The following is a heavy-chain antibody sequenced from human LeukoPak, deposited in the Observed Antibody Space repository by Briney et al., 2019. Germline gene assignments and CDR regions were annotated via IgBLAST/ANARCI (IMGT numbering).Heavy chain of an antibody. J-gene: IGHJ6*03. Sequence: SESLSLTCAVYGGSFSGYYWSWIRQPPGKGLEWIGEINHSGSTNYNPSLKARVTISVDTSQNQFYLKVSSVTAADTAVYYCARETSSNYASCMDVWGKGTTVTVSS. V-gene: IGHV4-34*01. CDR2: INHSGST. CDR3: ARETSSNYASCMDV. CDR1: GGSFSGYY. D-gene: IGHD4-11*01.